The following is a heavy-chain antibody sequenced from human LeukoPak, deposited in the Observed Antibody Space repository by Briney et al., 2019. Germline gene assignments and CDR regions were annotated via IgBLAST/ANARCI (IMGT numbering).Heavy chain of an antibody. J-gene: IGHJ4*02. V-gene: IGHV3-15*01. D-gene: IGHD3-10*01. Sequence: GGSLTLSCAASGFTFSNAWMSWVRQAPGKGLEWVGRIKSKTDGGTTDYAAPVKGRFIISRDDSKNTLYLQMNSLKTEDTAVYYCTSGQVVSGSYYFDYWGQGTLVTVSS. CDR2: IKSKTDGGTT. CDR1: GFTFSNAW. CDR3: TSGQVVSGSYYFDY.